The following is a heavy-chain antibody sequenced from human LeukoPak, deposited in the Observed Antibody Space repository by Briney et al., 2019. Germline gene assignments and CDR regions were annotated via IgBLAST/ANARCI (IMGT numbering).Heavy chain of an antibody. V-gene: IGHV3-33*01. CDR2: IWGDGGTQ. J-gene: IGHJ4*02. CDR3: ARDNGGGLGW. D-gene: IGHD2-21*01. CDR1: GITFSGYG. Sequence: GGSLRLSCEASGITFSGYGIHWVRQAPGKGLEWVAIIWGDGGTQYYGDSVRGRFTISRDNSKNTLYLQMNSLRAEDMAIYYCARDNGGGLGWWGQGSLVTVSS.